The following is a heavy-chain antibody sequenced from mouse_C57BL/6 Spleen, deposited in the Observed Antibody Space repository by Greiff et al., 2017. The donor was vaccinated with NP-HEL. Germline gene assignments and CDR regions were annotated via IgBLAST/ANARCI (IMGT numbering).Heavy chain of an antibody. CDR2: IDPSDSYT. J-gene: IGHJ4*01. Sequence: LQQPGAELVKPGASVKLSCKASGYTFTSYWMQWVKQRPGQGLEWIGEIDPSDSYTNYNQKFKGKATLTVDTSSSTAYMQLSSLTSEDSAVYYCARLGYAMDYWGQGTSVTVSS. V-gene: IGHV1-50*01. CDR1: GYTFTSYW. CDR3: ARLGYAMDY.